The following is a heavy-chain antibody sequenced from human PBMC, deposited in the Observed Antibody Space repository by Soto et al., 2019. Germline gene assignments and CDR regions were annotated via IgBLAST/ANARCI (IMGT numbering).Heavy chain of an antibody. CDR3: AKNLGYDILTGYDAFDI. D-gene: IGHD3-9*01. V-gene: IGHV3-23*01. CDR1: GFTFSSYA. CDR2: ISGSGGST. J-gene: IGHJ3*02. Sequence: GESLKISCAASGFTFSSYAMSWVRQAPGKGLEWVSAISGSGGSTYYADSVKGRFTISRDNSKNTLYLQMNSLRAEDTAVYYCAKNLGYDILTGYDAFDIWGQGTMVTVSS.